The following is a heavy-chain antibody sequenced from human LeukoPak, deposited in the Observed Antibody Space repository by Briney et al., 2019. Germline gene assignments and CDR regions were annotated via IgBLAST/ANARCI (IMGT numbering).Heavy chain of an antibody. J-gene: IGHJ5*02. CDR3: ARAENSGSGGLDP. CDR1: GFTFDDYA. Sequence: GGSLRLSCAASGFTFDDYAMHWVRQAPGKGLEWVSRITSSSHYIYYADSVKGRFTISRDNAKNSLYLDMSSLRADDTAVYYCARAENSGSGGLDPWGQGTLVTVSS. CDR2: ITSSSHYI. V-gene: IGHV3-21*01. D-gene: IGHD2-15*01.